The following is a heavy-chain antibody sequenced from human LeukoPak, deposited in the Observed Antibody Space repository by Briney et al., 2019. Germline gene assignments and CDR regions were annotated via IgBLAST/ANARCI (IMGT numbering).Heavy chain of an antibody. Sequence: PSETLSLTCTVSGGSISSYHWSWIRQPAGKGLEWIGRIYSSGSTNYNPSLKSRVTMSGDTSKNQISLKLSSVTAADTAVYYCARGGISTSLDYWGQGTLVTVSS. CDR3: ARGGISTSLDY. J-gene: IGHJ4*02. CDR2: IYSSGST. CDR1: GGSISSYH. D-gene: IGHD2-2*01. V-gene: IGHV4-4*07.